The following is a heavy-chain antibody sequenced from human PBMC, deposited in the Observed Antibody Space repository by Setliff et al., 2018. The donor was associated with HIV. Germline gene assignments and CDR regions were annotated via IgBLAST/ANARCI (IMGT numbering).Heavy chain of an antibody. Sequence: SETLSLTCAVYGGSFSGYYWSWIRQPPGKGLEWIGRIYTSGITNYNPSLKSRVTISVDTSKNQFSLKLSSVTAADTAVYYCARGKNYYDSSGYHYWGQGTLVTVS. V-gene: IGHV4-34*01. CDR2: IYTSGIT. CDR3: ARGKNYYDSSGYHY. D-gene: IGHD3-22*01. CDR1: GGSFSGYY. J-gene: IGHJ4*02.